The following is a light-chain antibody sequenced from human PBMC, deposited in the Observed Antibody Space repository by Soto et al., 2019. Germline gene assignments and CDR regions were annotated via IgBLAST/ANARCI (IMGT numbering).Light chain of an antibody. J-gene: IGKJ1*01. V-gene: IGKV3-15*01. Sequence: EIVMTQSPATLSVSPGERATLSCRASQSVSSNLAWYQQKPGQAPRLLIYGASTRATGIPARFSGSGSGKEFTLNISSRQSEDFAVYYCQQYNNWPPWTFGQGTKVEIQ. CDR3: QQYNNWPPWT. CDR1: QSVSSN. CDR2: GAS.